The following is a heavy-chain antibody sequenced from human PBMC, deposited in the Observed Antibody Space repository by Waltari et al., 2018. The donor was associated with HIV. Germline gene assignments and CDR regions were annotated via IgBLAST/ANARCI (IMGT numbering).Heavy chain of an antibody. CDR2: INPNRGGT. CDR3: ARRGSSGSYWFDP. D-gene: IGHD1-26*01. J-gene: IGHJ5*02. Sequence: QVQLVQSGAEVKKRGASVKVSCKASGYTFTAYYMHWVRQAPGKGLEWMGRINPNRGGTNYAQKVQGRVTMTRDTSISTAYMELSRLRSDDTAVYYCARRGSSGSYWFDPWGQGTLVTVSS. V-gene: IGHV1-2*06. CDR1: GYTFTAYY.